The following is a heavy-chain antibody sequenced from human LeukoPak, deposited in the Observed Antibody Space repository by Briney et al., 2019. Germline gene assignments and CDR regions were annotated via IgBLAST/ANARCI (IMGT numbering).Heavy chain of an antibody. Sequence: ASVKVSCKASGYTFSSYDINWVRQATGQGLEWMGWMNPNSGNTGYAQKFQGRVNMTRNASISTAYMELSSLRSEDTAVYYCARKFLGSRGYYFDYWGQGTLVTVSS. V-gene: IGHV1-8*01. CDR1: GYTFSSYD. CDR3: ARKFLGSRGYYFDY. CDR2: MNPNSGNT. D-gene: IGHD3-10*01. J-gene: IGHJ4*02.